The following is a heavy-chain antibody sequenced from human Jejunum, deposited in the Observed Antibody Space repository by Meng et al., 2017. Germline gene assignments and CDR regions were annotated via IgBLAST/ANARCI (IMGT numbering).Heavy chain of an antibody. CDR1: GFTFSNYF. CDR2: MNEDGTQK. D-gene: IGHD1-26*01. V-gene: IGHV3-7*01. CDR3: ARGVREGG. Sequence: GGSLRLSCEASGFTFSNYFMGWVRQAPGKGLEWVANMNEDGTQKLYVDSVRGRFTISRDNAKNSVVLQMDSLRVDDTAVYYCARGVREGGWGQGTRVTGYS. J-gene: IGHJ4*02.